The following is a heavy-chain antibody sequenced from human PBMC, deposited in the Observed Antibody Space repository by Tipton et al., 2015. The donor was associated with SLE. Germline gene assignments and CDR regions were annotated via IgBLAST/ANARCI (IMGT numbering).Heavy chain of an antibody. D-gene: IGHD2-2*01. Sequence: QVQLVQSGAEVKKPGASVKVSCKASGYTFTSYGTSWVRQAPGQGLEWMGWISAYNGGTNYAQKLQGRVTMTTDTSTSTAYMELSSLRSEDTAVYYCAGHCSSTSCYFAFDIWGQGTMVTVSS. V-gene: IGHV1-18*01. CDR1: GYTFTSYG. CDR3: AGHCSSTSCYFAFDI. J-gene: IGHJ3*02. CDR2: ISAYNGGT.